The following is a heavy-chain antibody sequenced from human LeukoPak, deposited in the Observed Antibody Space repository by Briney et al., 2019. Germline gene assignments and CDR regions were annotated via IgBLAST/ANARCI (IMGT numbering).Heavy chain of an antibody. CDR1: GYTFTSYY. Sequence: ASVKVSCKASGYTFTSYYMHWVRQAPGQGLEGMGVINPSGGSTIYAQKFKGRVAMTRDTSTSTVYMELSSLRSEDTAVYYCARGDYDFWSGYLHYFDYWRQGTLVTVSS. CDR2: INPSGGST. CDR3: ARGDYDFWSGYLHYFDY. J-gene: IGHJ4*02. V-gene: IGHV1-46*03. D-gene: IGHD3-3*01.